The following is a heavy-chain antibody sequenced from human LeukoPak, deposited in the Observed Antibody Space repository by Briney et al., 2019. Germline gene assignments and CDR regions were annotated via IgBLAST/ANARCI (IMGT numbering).Heavy chain of an antibody. Sequence: PSETLSLTCAVYGESFSAYYWSWIRQTPGKGLEWIGEINHSGSTNYNPSLQSRVTISIDTSENQFSLKLSSVTGADTAVYYCARSSSGPDYWGQGTLVTVSS. J-gene: IGHJ4*02. V-gene: IGHV4-34*01. D-gene: IGHD3-22*01. CDR1: GESFSAYY. CDR3: ARSSSGPDY. CDR2: INHSGST.